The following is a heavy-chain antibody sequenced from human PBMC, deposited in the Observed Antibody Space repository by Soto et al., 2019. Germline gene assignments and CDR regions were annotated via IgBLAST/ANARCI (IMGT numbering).Heavy chain of an antibody. Sequence: QVQLVQSGAEVKKPGSSVKVSCKTSGGSFRNDIITWVRQAPGQGLEWMGRIIPLLDIANYAQKFQGRVTITADKSTSTAYMELNSLRSEDTAVYYCARDSPIGSTFSGYEAIDYWGQGTLVTVSS. CDR2: IIPLLDIA. CDR3: ARDSPIGSTFSGYEAIDY. V-gene: IGHV1-69*08. D-gene: IGHD5-12*01. J-gene: IGHJ4*02. CDR1: GGSFRNDI.